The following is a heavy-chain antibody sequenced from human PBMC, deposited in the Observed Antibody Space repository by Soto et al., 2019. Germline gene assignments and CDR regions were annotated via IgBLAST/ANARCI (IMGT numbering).Heavy chain of an antibody. CDR1: GGSISSYY. D-gene: IGHD2-15*01. J-gene: IGHJ4*02. CDR3: ASTVHVVAATNQIDY. Sequence: QVQLQESGPGLVKPSETLSLTCTVSGGSISSYYWSWIRQPPGKGLEWIGYIYYSGSTNYNPSLKSRVTISVDTSKNQLSLKLSSVTAADTAVYYCASTVHVVAATNQIDYWGQGTLVTVSS. CDR2: IYYSGST. V-gene: IGHV4-59*01.